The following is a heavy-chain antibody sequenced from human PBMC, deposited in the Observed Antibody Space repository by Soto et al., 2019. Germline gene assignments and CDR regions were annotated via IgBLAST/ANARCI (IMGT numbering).Heavy chain of an antibody. D-gene: IGHD3-22*01. CDR3: AKARFDSRGTFFRVGFYDV. Sequence: RSIRLSCAAYGFPFSDNVMTWDSRTKGRGLEWISAISGSGDTAYYAESVKGRFTISRDNSRNTLYLKMNNLTVEDTAVYSCAKARFDSRGTFFRVGFYDVWGRGTLVTVSS. V-gene: IGHV3-23*01. CDR1: GFPFSDNV. CDR2: ISGSGDTA. J-gene: IGHJ4*02.